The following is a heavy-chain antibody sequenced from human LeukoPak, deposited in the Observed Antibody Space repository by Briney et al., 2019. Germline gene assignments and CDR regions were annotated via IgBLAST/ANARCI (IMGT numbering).Heavy chain of an antibody. V-gene: IGHV4-38-2*02. D-gene: IGHD6-19*01. J-gene: IGHJ3*02. CDR2: IYHSGST. CDR1: GYSISSGYY. CDR3: ARDLIAVAADAFDM. Sequence: SETLSLTCAVSGYSISSGYYWGWIRQPPGKGLEWIGNIYHSGSTYYNPSLKSRVTISVDTSKNQFSLNLSSVTAADTAVYYCARDLIAVAADAFDMWGQGTKVTVSS.